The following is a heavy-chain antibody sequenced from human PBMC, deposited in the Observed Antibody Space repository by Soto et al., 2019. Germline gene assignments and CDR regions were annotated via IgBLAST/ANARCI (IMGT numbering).Heavy chain of an antibody. D-gene: IGHD2-15*01. CDR2: ISGSGGST. Sequence: GGSLRLSCAASGFTFSSYAMSWVRQAPGKGLEWVSAISGSGGSTYYADSVKGRFTISRDNSKNTLYLQMNSLRAEDTAVYYCAKDDCSGGSCYSNWYDPWGQGTLVTVSS. V-gene: IGHV3-23*01. J-gene: IGHJ5*02. CDR1: GFTFSSYA. CDR3: AKDDCSGGSCYSNWYDP.